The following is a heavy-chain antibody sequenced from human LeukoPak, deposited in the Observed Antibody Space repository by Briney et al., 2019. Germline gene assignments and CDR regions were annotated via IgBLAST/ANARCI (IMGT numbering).Heavy chain of an antibody. D-gene: IGHD6-13*01. CDR3: ARVVPKQQLVDAFDI. J-gene: IGHJ3*02. V-gene: IGHV4-59*11. CDR1: GGSISSHY. CDR2: VFYSGSA. Sequence: SETLSLTCTVSGGSISSHYWSWIRQPPGKGLEWIGYVFYSGSANYNPSLKSRVSISVDTSKKQLSLKLSSVTAADTAVYYCARVVPKQQLVDAFDIWGQGTMVTVSS.